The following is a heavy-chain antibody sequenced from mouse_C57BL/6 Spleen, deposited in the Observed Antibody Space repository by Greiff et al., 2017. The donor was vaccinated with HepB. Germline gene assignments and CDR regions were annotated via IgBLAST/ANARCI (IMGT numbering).Heavy chain of an antibody. CDR1: GYSFTGYY. D-gene: IGHD3-1*01. V-gene: IGHV1-42*01. Sequence: VQLQQSGPELVKPGASVKISCKASGYSFTGYYMNWVKQSPEKSLEWIGEINPSTGGTTYNQKFKAKATLTVDKSSSTAYMQLKSLTSEDSAVYYCARGGGTSGFDYWGQGTTLTVSS. J-gene: IGHJ2*01. CDR2: INPSTGGT. CDR3: ARGGGTSGFDY.